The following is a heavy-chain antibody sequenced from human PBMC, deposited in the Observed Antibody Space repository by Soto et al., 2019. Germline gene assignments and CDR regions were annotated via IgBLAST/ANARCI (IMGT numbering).Heavy chain of an antibody. V-gene: IGHV1-69*01. CDR1: GGTFSSYA. CDR3: ARAQPAQSDITMVRGAGPYGD. CDR2: IIHIFGTA. Sequence: QVQLVQSGAEVKKPGSSVKVSCKASGGTFSSYAISWVRQAPGQGLEWMGGIIHIFGTANYAQKFQGRVTITADESTSTAYMELSSLRSEETAVYYCARAQPAQSDITMVRGAGPYGDWGQGTLVTVSS. J-gene: IGHJ4*02. D-gene: IGHD3-10*01.